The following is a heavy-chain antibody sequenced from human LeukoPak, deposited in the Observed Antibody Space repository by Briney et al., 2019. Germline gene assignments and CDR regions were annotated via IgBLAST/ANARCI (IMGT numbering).Heavy chain of an antibody. CDR1: GYTFTSYG. D-gene: IGHD6-13*01. V-gene: IGHV1-18*01. CDR3: ARGGPGASSWSIYFDY. CDR2: ISAYNGNT. Sequence: ASVKVSCKASGYTFTSYGISWVRQAPGQGLEWMGWISAYNGNTNYAQKLQGRVIMTTDTSTSTAYMELRSLRSDDTAVYYCARGGPGASSWSIYFDYWGQGTLVTVSS. J-gene: IGHJ4*02.